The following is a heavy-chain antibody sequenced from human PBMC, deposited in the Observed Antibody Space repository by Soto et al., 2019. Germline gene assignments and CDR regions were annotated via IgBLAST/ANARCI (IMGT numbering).Heavy chain of an antibody. CDR3: ARADLGCSSTSCSIPHYYYYGMDV. V-gene: IGHV1-69*01. J-gene: IGHJ6*02. Sequence: QVQLVQSGAEVKKPGSSVKVSCKASGGTFSSYAISWVRQAPGQGLEWMGGIIPIFGTANYAQKFQGRITITADESTSTAYMELSSLSSEDTAVYYCARADLGCSSTSCSIPHYYYYGMDVWGQGTTVTVSS. CDR2: IIPIFGTA. D-gene: IGHD2-2*01. CDR1: GGTFSSYA.